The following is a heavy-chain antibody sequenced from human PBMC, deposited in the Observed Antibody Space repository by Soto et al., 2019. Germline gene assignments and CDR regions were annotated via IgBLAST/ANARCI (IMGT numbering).Heavy chain of an antibody. CDR2: MFYSGAT. D-gene: IGHD2-15*01. J-gene: IGHJ5*02. CDR1: SETIYITGFS. CDR3: ARHKSGIDGLDP. Sequence: SLTSTVCSETIYITGFSWAWNRQPPGEGLQWIGCMFYSGATYYNPSLKNRVTLSVDTSNNEFSLKLVSVTAPDTAVYYCARHKSGIDGLDPWGQGTLVTVSS. V-gene: IGHV4-39*01.